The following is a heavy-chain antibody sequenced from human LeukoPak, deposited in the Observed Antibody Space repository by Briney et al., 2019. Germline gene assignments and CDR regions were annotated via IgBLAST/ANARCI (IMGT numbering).Heavy chain of an antibody. V-gene: IGHV1-24*01. J-gene: IGHJ3*02. Sequence: ASVKVSCKVSGYTLTVLSMHWVRQAPEKGLEWMGGFDSEAGKTIYAQRFQGRVTMTEDTSTDTAHMELSSLRSEDTAVYYCATVVATIIGGGPDAFDIWGQGTMVAVSS. CDR3: ATVVATIIGGGPDAFDI. CDR1: GYTLTVLS. CDR2: FDSEAGKT. D-gene: IGHD5-12*01.